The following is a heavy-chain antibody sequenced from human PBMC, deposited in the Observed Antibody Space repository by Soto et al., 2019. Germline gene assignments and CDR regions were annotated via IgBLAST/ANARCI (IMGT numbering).Heavy chain of an antibody. V-gene: IGHV4-31*02. CDR3: ARDRAFGYCISTSCYARWFDY. D-gene: IGHD2-2*03. CDR1: GGSISSGGYC. J-gene: IGHJ5*01. Sequence: SETLSVTWTVAGGSISSGGYCWSWIRQHPGKGLEWIGYIYYSGSTYYNPSLKSRVTISVDTSKNQFSLKLSSVTAADTAVYYCARDRAFGYCISTSCYARWFDYWGQGTLVTVSS. CDR2: IYYSGST.